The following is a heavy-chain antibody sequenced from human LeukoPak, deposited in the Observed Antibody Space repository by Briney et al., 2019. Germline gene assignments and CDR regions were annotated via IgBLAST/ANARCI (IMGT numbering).Heavy chain of an antibody. V-gene: IGHV3-74*01. Sequence: GGSLRLSCAASGFTFSNYWMPWVRQAPGKGLVWVSRINSDGSSTTYADSVKGRFTISRDNAKNTLYLQMNSLRVEDTAIYYCARGGSCSGGNCKYTRKEIDYWGQGTLVTVPS. J-gene: IGHJ4*02. CDR3: ARGGSCSGGNCKYTRKEIDY. D-gene: IGHD2-15*01. CDR2: INSDGSST. CDR1: GFTFSNYW.